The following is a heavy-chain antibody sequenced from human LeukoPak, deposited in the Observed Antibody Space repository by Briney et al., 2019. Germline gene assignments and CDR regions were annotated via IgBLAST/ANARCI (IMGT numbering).Heavy chain of an antibody. Sequence: PGGSLRLSCAASGFTFSSYWMSWVRQAPGKGLEWVANINQDGSEEYYVDSVKGRFTISRDNAKNSLYLQMNSLRAEDTAVYYCARDLKYYYDSSGYPDAFDIWGQGTMVTVSS. CDR3: ARDLKYYYDSSGYPDAFDI. D-gene: IGHD3-22*01. V-gene: IGHV3-7*01. CDR2: INQDGSEE. J-gene: IGHJ3*02. CDR1: GFTFSSYW.